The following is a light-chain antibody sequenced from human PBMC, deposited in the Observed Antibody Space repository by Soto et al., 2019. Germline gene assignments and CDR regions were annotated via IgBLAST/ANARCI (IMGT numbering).Light chain of an antibody. J-gene: IGLJ1*01. CDR3: CSYTSSTNYV. Sequence: QSVLTQPASVSGSPGQSITISCTGTSSDISIYNYVSWYQQHPGKAPKLIIYEVSNRPSGISNRFSGAKSGNTASLTISGLQVDDEADYYCCSYTSSTNYVFGPGTKVTVL. CDR1: SSDISIYNY. V-gene: IGLV2-14*01. CDR2: EVS.